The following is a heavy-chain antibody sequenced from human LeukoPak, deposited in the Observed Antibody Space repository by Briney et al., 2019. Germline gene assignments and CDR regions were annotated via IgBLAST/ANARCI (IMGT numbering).Heavy chain of an antibody. CDR3: ARGGYYGSGSYYNPGQFDY. CDR2: IYHSGST. V-gene: IGHV4-4*02. CDR1: GGSISSSNW. J-gene: IGHJ4*02. D-gene: IGHD3-10*01. Sequence: SETLSLTCAVSGGSISSSNWWSWVRQPPGKGLEWIGEIYHSGSTNYNPSLKSRVTISVDKSKNQFSLKLSSVTAADTAVYYCARGGYYGSGSYYNPGQFDYWGQGTLVTVPS.